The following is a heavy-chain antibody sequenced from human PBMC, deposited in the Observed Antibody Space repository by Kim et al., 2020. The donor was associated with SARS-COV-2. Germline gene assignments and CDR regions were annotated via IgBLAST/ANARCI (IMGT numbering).Heavy chain of an antibody. J-gene: IGHJ4*02. Sequence: GGSLRLSCAASGFTVSSNYMSWVRQAPGKGLEWVSVIYSGGSTYYADSVKGRFTISRHNSKNTLYLQMNSLRAGDTAVYYCARVLRHYDSSGYYQLEYCFDYWGQGTLVTVSS. CDR2: IYSGGST. CDR3: ARVLRHYDSSGYYQLEYCFDY. D-gene: IGHD3-22*01. V-gene: IGHV3-53*04. CDR1: GFTVSSNY.